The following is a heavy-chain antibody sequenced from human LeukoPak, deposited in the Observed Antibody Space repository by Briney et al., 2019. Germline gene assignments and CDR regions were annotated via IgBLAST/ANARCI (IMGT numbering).Heavy chain of an antibody. D-gene: IGHD1/OR15-1a*01. CDR1: GGTFSSYA. CDR2: IIPIFGTA. CDR3: ARGISRTCWFDP. Sequence: ASVKVSCKACGGTFSSYAISWVRQAPGQGLEWMGGIIPIFGTANYAQKFQGRVTITTDESTSTAYMELSSLRSEDTAVYYCARGISRTCWFDPWGQGTLVTVSS. J-gene: IGHJ5*02. V-gene: IGHV1-69*05.